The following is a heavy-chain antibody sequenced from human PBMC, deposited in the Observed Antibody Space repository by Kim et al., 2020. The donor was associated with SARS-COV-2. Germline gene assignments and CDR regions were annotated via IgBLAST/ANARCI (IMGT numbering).Heavy chain of an antibody. CDR1: GFTFSSYA. Sequence: GGSLRLSCAASGFTFSSYAMSWVRQAPGKGLEWVSAISGSGGSTYYADSVKGRFTISRDNSKNTLYLQMNSLRAEDTAVYYCAKDWVRASSPPPDYWGQGTLVTVSS. CDR2: ISGSGGST. CDR3: AKDWVRASSPPPDY. J-gene: IGHJ4*02. D-gene: IGHD3-16*01. V-gene: IGHV3-23*01.